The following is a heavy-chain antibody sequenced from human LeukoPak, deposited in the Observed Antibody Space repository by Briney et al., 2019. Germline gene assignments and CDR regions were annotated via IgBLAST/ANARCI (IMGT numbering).Heavy chain of an antibody. D-gene: IGHD6-6*01. CDR3: ARIRQLDRFFSRKNWFDP. CDR1: GYTFTSYG. V-gene: IGHV1-18*01. Sequence: ASVKVSCTASGYTFTSYGISSVRQAPGQGLEWMGWISAYNGNTNYAQKLQGRVTMTTDTSTSTAYMELRSLRSDDAAVYYCARIRQLDRFFSRKNWFDPWGQGTLVTVSS. J-gene: IGHJ5*02. CDR2: ISAYNGNT.